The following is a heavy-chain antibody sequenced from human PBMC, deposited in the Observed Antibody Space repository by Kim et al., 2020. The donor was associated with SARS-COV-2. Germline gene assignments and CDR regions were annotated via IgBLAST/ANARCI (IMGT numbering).Heavy chain of an antibody. CDR3: ARDEHYYDSSGYYLDY. CDR1: GFTFSDYY. V-gene: IGHV3-11*01. Sequence: GGSLRLSCAASGFTFSDYYMSWIRQAPGKGLEWVSYISSSGSTIYYADSVKGRFTISRDNAKNSLYLQMNSLRAEDTAVYYCARDEHYYDSSGYYLDYWGQGTLVTVSS. D-gene: IGHD3-22*01. CDR2: ISSSGSTI. J-gene: IGHJ4*02.